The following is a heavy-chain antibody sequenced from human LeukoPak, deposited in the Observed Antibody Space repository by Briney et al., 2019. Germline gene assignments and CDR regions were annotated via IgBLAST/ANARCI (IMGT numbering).Heavy chain of an antibody. D-gene: IGHD3-9*01. V-gene: IGHV1-46*01. CDR2: INPSGGST. CDR1: GYTFTGYY. CDR3: ARENILRNFDWLSYYYYYYYMDV. Sequence: GASVKVSCKASGYTFTGYYMHWVRQAPGQGLEWMGIINPSGGSTSYAQKFQGRVTMTRDTSTSTVYMELSSLRSEDTAVYYCARENILRNFDWLSYYYYYYYMDVWGKGTTVTISS. J-gene: IGHJ6*03.